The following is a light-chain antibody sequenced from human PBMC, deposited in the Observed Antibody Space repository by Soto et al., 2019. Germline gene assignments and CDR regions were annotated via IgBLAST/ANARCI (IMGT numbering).Light chain of an antibody. CDR1: QSVLYSSNNKNY. CDR2: WAS. CDR3: QQYYSTPPYT. V-gene: IGKV4-1*01. Sequence: DIVMTPSPDSLAVSLGERATINCKSSQSVLYSSNNKNYLAWYQQKPGQPPKLLIYWASTRESGVPDRFSGSGSVTDFALTISSLQAEDVAVYYCQQYYSTPPYTFGQGTKLEIK. J-gene: IGKJ2*01.